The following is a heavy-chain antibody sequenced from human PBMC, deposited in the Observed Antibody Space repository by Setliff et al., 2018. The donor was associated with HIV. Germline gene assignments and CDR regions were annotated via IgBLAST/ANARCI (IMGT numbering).Heavy chain of an antibody. CDR3: ARDGWRHVLHGNYYYYFMDV. CDR1: GYTFTSYG. Sequence: ASVKVSCKASGYTFTSYGISWVRQAPGQGLEWMGWISAYNGNTKYGQSFQGRVTMTTDTSTSTVYMELRSLRSDDTAVYYCARDGWRHVLHGNYYYYFMDVWGKGTTVTVSS. V-gene: IGHV1-18*01. D-gene: IGHD2-8*01. CDR2: ISAYNGNT. J-gene: IGHJ6*03.